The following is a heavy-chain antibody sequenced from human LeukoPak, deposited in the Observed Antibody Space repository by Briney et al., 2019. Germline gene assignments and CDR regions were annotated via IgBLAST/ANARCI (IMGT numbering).Heavy chain of an antibody. J-gene: IGHJ4*02. CDR1: GYTFIGHY. V-gene: IGHV1-2*02. Sequence: ASVKVSCKTSGYTFIGHYIHWVRQAPGQGLEWMGWINPNGGGTNYAQNFQGRFTMTRDTSISTAYMELSSLTSDGTAVYYCARGLWLTDYWGQGTLVTVSS. D-gene: IGHD6-19*01. CDR2: INPNGGGT. CDR3: ARGLWLTDY.